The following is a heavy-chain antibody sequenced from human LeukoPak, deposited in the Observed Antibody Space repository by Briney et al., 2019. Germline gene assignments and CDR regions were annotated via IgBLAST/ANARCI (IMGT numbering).Heavy chain of an antibody. CDR3: TRSPSLGGNYWGFDY. D-gene: IGHD1-26*01. V-gene: IGHV3-74*03. CDR2: LSPDGSSS. J-gene: IGHJ4*02. CDR1: GFTFSTYW. Sequence: PGGSLRLSCAASGFTFSTYWMHWVRQAPGKGLVCVSRLSPDGSSSMYADSVKGRFTVSRDNSKNTLYQQMNSLRAEDTAVYYCTRSPSLGGNYWGFDYWGQGTLVTVSS.